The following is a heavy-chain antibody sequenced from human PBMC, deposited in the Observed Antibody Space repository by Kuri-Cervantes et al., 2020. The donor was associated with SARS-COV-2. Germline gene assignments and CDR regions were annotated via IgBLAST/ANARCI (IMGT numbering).Heavy chain of an antibody. V-gene: IGHV1-46*01. J-gene: IGHJ6*03. D-gene: IGHD2-21*01. Sequence: ASVKVSCKASGYTFTSYYMHWVRQAPGQGLEWMGIINPSGGSTSYAQKFQGRVTISRDNAKNSLYLQMNSLRGEDTAVYYCARVAGEGPIYYYYMDVWGKGTTVTVSS. CDR1: GYTFTSYY. CDR3: ARVAGEGPIYYYYMDV. CDR2: INPSGGST.